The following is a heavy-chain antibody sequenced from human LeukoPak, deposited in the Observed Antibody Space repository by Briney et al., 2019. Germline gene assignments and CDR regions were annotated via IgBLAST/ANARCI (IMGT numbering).Heavy chain of an antibody. J-gene: IGHJ4*02. Sequence: GGSLRLSCVVSGLTFSSYSMSWVRQAPGKGLDWVSGISASGGDAWYPDSVKGRFTISRDNSKNTLFLQMSSLRVEDTAMYYCAKDAAGPEYWGQGTLVTVSS. CDR3: AKDAAGPEY. V-gene: IGHV3-23*01. CDR2: ISASGGDA. D-gene: IGHD6-13*01. CDR1: GLTFSSYS.